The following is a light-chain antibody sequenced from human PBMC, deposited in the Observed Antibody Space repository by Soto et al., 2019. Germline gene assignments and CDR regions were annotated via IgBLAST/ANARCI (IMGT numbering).Light chain of an antibody. Sequence: DIQMTQSPSSVSASVGDRVTITCRASQGISSWLAWYQQKPGKAPKLLIYAASSLQSGVPSRFSGSGSGTXXXXXXXXLXPXDFATXXXXQANSFPHTFGQGTRLEIK. CDR1: QGISSW. J-gene: IGKJ5*01. V-gene: IGKV1-12*01. CDR3: XQANSFPHT. CDR2: AAS.